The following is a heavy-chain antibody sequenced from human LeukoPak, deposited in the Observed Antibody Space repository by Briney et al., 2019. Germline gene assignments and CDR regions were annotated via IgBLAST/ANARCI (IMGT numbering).Heavy chain of an antibody. V-gene: IGHV3-21*01. CDR1: GFTFSTYN. CDR3: AKDGGGTTTIVVGDFDY. CDR2: ITSSSSYA. D-gene: IGHD3-22*01. Sequence: GGSLRLSCEASGFTFSTYNMNWVRQAPGKRLEWVSSITSSSSYAFYADSVKGRFTISRDNAKSSLYLQMNNLRAEDTAVYYCAKDGGGTTTIVVGDFDYWGQGTLVTVSS. J-gene: IGHJ4*02.